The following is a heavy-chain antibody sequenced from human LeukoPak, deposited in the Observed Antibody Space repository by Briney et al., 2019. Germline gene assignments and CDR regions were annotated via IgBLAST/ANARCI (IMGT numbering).Heavy chain of an antibody. D-gene: IGHD3-9*01. CDR1: GYAFSTNA. CDR2: ISGYNGKT. J-gene: IGHJ6*02. Sequence: PGASVKVSCKASGYAFSTNAITWVRQAPGQGLEWMGWISGYNGKTNYAQKFQGRVTMTTDTSTSTAYMELWSLRSDDTAVYYCARGRDILTSPYGLDVWGQGTTVIVSS. V-gene: IGHV1-18*01. CDR3: ARGRDILTSPYGLDV.